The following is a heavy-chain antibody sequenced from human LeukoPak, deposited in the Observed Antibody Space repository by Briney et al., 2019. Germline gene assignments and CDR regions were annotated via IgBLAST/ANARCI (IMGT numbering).Heavy chain of an antibody. CDR2: INHSGST. V-gene: IGHV4-34*01. D-gene: IGHD3-3*01. Sequence: PSETLSLTCAVYGGSFSGYYWSWIRQPPGKGLEWIGEINHSGSTNYNPSLKSRVTISVDTSKNQFSLKLSSVTAADTAVYYCARGKYYDFWSGYYGPHGGYSDYWGQGTLVTVSS. CDR1: GGSFSGYY. J-gene: IGHJ4*02. CDR3: ARGKYYDFWSGYYGPHGGYSDY.